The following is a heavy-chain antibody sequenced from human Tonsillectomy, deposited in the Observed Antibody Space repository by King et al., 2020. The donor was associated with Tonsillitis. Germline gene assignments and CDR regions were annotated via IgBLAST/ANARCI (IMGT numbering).Heavy chain of an antibody. CDR2: IITILSIA. CDR3: ATIPRYSDYGPGWYYFDY. J-gene: IGHJ4*02. V-gene: IGHV1-69*04. D-gene: IGHD5-12*01. Sequence: VQLVQSGAEVKKPGSSVKVSCKASGGTFSSYAISWVRQAPGQGLEWMGRIITILSIANYAQKFQGRVTIIADKSTSTAYMELSSRRSEDTAVYYCATIPRYSDYGPGWYYFDYWGQGTLVTVSS. CDR1: GGTFSSYA.